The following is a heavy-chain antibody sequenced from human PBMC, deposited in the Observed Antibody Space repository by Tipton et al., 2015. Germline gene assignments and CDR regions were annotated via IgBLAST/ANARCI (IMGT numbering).Heavy chain of an antibody. CDR3: ARELSGWAPDY. Sequence: GSLRLSCAASGFTFDDYAMHWVRQAPGKGLEWVSSITGSSSYMFYADSVEGRFTISRDNAKNSLFLQMNSLTAEDTAVYFCARELSGWAPDYWGQGTLVTVSS. CDR2: ITGSSSYM. J-gene: IGHJ4*02. D-gene: IGHD6-19*01. CDR1: GFTFDDYA. V-gene: IGHV3-21*01.